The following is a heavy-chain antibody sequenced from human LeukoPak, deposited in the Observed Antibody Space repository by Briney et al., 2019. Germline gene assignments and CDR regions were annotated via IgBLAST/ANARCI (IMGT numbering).Heavy chain of an antibody. D-gene: IGHD3-3*01. CDR3: ARGRSVFGSNWFDP. CDR1: GASISNYY. CDR2: IYSSGST. V-gene: IGHV4-4*07. Sequence: SETLSLTCTVSGASISNYYWSWIRQPAGQGLEWIGRIYSSGSTNYNPSLKSRVTMSIDTSKNQFSLKLTSVTAADMAVYYCARGRSVFGSNWFDPWGQGTLVTVSS. J-gene: IGHJ5*02.